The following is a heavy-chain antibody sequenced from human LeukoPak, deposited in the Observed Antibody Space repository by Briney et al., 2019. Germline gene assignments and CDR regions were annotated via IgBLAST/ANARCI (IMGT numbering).Heavy chain of an antibody. D-gene: IGHD6-19*01. CDR2: ISRSGSST. CDR1: GFTFSAYA. CDR3: AKDRQWLSGGFDY. J-gene: IGHJ4*02. V-gene: IGHV3-23*01. Sequence: GGSLRLSCAASGFTFSAYAMSWVRQAPGKGLEWVSAISRSGSSTDYADSVKGRFTISRDNSKNTLYLQMNSLRPEDTAVYYCAKDRQWLSGGFDYWGQGTLVTVSS.